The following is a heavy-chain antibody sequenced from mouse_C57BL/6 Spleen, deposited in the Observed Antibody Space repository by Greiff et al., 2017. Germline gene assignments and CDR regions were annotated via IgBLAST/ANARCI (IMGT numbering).Heavy chain of an antibody. CDR1: GFTFSDYY. D-gene: IGHD2-3*01. J-gene: IGHJ2*01. CDR2: INYDGSST. Sequence: EVMLVESEGGLVQPGSSMKLSCTASGFTFSDYYMAWVRQVPKKGLEWVANINYDGSSTYYLDSLKSRFIISRDNAKNILYLQMSSLKSEDTATYYCARFYDGLYFDYWGQGTTLTVSS. CDR3: ARFYDGLYFDY. V-gene: IGHV5-16*01.